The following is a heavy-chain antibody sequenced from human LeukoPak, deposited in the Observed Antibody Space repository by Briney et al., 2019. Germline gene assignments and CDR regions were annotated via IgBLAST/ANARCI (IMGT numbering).Heavy chain of an antibody. V-gene: IGHV1-2*02. CDR1: GYTFTGYY. J-gene: IGHJ3*02. Sequence: ASVKVSCKASGYTFTGYYMYWVRQAPGQGLEWMGWINPNSGVTNYAQKFQGRVTMTRDTSISAAYMELSGLTSDDTAVYYCARGDSSNWYRAFDTWGQGTMVTVSS. CDR2: INPNSGVT. D-gene: IGHD6-13*01. CDR3: ARGDSSNWYRAFDT.